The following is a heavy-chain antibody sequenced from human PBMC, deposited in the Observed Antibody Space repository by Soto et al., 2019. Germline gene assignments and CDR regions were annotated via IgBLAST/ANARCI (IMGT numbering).Heavy chain of an antibody. J-gene: IGHJ4*02. Sequence: SETLSLTCAVYGGSFSGYYWSWIRQPPGKGLEWIGEINHSGSTNYNPSLKSRVTISVDTSKNQFSLQMNSLRAEDTALYYCAKDWFGELLNPLDCWGQGTLVTVSS. V-gene: IGHV4-34*01. D-gene: IGHD3-10*01. CDR3: AKDWFGELLNPLDC. CDR1: GGSFSGYY. CDR2: INHSGST.